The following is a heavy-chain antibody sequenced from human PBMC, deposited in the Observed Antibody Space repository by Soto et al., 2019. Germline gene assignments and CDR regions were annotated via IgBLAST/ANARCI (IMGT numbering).Heavy chain of an antibody. Sequence: GGSLRLSCAASGFTFDDYAMHWVRQAPGKGLEWVSGISWNSGGIGYADSVKGRFTISRDNAKNSLYLQMNSLRAEDTALYYCAKDYSITIFGVAKLHAFDIWGQGTMVTVSS. CDR1: GFTFDDYA. CDR3: AKDYSITIFGVAKLHAFDI. J-gene: IGHJ3*02. CDR2: ISWNSGGI. V-gene: IGHV3-9*01. D-gene: IGHD3-3*01.